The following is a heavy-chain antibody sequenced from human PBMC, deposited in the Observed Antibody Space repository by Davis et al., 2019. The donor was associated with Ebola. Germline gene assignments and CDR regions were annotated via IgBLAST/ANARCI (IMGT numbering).Heavy chain of an antibody. Sequence: AASVKVSCKASGYTFTHYYMHWVRQAPGQGLEWMGIINPSGGSTTYAQKFQGRVTTTRSTSISTAYMELSSLRSEDTAVYYCARGGYFDWLTRWHYYGMDVWGQGTTVTVSS. J-gene: IGHJ6*02. D-gene: IGHD3-9*01. CDR2: INPSGGST. CDR3: ARGGYFDWLTRWHYYGMDV. CDR1: GYTFTHYY. V-gene: IGHV1-46*01.